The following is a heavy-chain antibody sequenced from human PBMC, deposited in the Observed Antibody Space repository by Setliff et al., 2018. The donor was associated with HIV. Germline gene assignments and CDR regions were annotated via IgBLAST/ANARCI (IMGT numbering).Heavy chain of an antibody. D-gene: IGHD4-17*01. CDR3: ARDLKYPRYGDLDY. CDR2: ISAYNGNT. CDR1: GYTFTSYG. Sequence: ASVKVSCKASGYTFTSYGISWVRQAPGQGLEWMGWISAYNGNTNYAQKPQGRVTMTTDTSTSTAYMELRSLRSDDTAVYYCARDLKYPRYGDLDYWGQGTLVTVSS. J-gene: IGHJ4*02. V-gene: IGHV1-18*01.